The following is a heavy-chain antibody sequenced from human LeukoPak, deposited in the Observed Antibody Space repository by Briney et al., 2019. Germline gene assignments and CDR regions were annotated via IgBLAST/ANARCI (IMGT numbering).Heavy chain of an antibody. CDR1: GFTFSSYA. Sequence: QTGGSLRLSCAASGFTFSSYAMSWVRQAPGKGLEWVSGLSDSGDSTYYADSVKGRFTISRDNSKNTLYLQMNSLRADDTAVYYCAKAAPAWGIPAAPLWGQGTLVTVSS. J-gene: IGHJ4*02. CDR2: LSDSGDST. CDR3: AKAAPAWGIPAAPL. D-gene: IGHD2-2*01. V-gene: IGHV3-23*01.